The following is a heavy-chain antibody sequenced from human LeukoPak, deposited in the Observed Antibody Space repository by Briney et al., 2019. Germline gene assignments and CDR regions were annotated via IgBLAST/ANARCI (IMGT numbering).Heavy chain of an antibody. V-gene: IGHV4-4*07. CDR1: GGSISSYY. CDR2: IYTSGST. Sequence: SETLSLTCTVSGGSISSYYWSWIRQLAGKGLEWIGRIYTSGSTNYNPSLKSRVTMSVDTSKNQFSLKLSSVTAADTAVYYCARVGNWNDDEGSWFDPWGQGTLVTVSS. D-gene: IGHD1-1*01. J-gene: IGHJ5*02. CDR3: ARVGNWNDDEGSWFDP.